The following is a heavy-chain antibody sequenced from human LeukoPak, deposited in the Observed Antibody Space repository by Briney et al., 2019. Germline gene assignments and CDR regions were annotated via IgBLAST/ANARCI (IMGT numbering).Heavy chain of an antibody. CDR3: AKYSSGWVNDY. V-gene: IGHV3-23*01. J-gene: IGHJ4*02. CDR2: ISGSGGST. CDR1: GFTFSSYA. D-gene: IGHD6-19*01. Sequence: GGSLRLSCAASGFTFSSYAMSWVRQAPGKGLEWVSAISGSGGSTYYADSVKGRFTISRDNSKNTPYLQMNSLRAEDTALYYCAKYSSGWVNDYWGQGTLVTVSS.